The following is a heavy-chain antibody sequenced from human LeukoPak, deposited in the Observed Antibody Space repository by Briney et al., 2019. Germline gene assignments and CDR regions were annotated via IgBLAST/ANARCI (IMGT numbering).Heavy chain of an antibody. V-gene: IGHV3-33*06. CDR3: AKDSATVGFASFDY. D-gene: IGHD3-10*01. CDR2: IWSDGSNQ. CDR1: GFTFSSYV. J-gene: IGHJ4*02. Sequence: SGGSLRLSCAASGFTFSSYVMHWVRQAPGKGLEWVALIWSDGSNQFYADSVKGRFTISRDNSLNTLYLVMNSLRAEDSAVYYCAKDSATVGFASFDYWGQGTLVTVSS.